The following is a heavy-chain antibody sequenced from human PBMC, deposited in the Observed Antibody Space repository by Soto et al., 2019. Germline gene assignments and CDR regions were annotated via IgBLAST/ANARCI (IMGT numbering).Heavy chain of an antibody. CDR2: INPILSMS. CDR3: ATSYGSGYRAFDY. V-gene: IGHV1-69*02. Sequence: QVQLVQSGAEVKKPGSSVKVSCKASGDTFSFYTINWVRQAPGLGLEWVGRINPILSMSNYAQKFQGRVTMTADKSTSTAYMERRSLRSEDTAMYYWATSYGSGYRAFDYWGQGALVTVSS. D-gene: IGHD3-10*01. J-gene: IGHJ4*02. CDR1: GDTFSFYT.